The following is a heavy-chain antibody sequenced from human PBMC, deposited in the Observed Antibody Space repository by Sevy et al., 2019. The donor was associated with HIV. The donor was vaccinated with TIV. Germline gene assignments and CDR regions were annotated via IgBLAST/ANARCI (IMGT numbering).Heavy chain of an antibody. Sequence: GGSLRLSCAASGFRFNKSGMNWVRQPQGKGLELVGLIKSQRDGGTPRYAAPVKGRFTISRNDSKNTVYLQINSLRTEDTAVYYCMTINAEMNTQWIPWGQGTLVTVSS. CDR1: GFRFNKSG. CDR3: MTINAEMNTQWIP. CDR2: IKSQRDGGTP. J-gene: IGHJ5*02. D-gene: IGHD2-2*03. V-gene: IGHV3-15*06.